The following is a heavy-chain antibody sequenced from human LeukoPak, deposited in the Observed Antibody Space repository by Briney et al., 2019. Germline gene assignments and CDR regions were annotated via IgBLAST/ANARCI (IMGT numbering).Heavy chain of an antibody. D-gene: IGHD3-22*01. CDR3: ARLAYYYDSSGYYYVLGFDY. CDR2: ISGTGSST. CDR1: GFTFGNYA. J-gene: IGHJ4*02. V-gene: IGHV3-23*01. Sequence: SGGSLRLSCEASGFTFGNYAMNWVRQAPGKGLEWVSTISGTGSSTYYADSAKGRFTISRDNSKDTLFLQLNSLTAADTAMYYCARLAYYYDSSGYYYVLGFDYWGQGTLVTVSS.